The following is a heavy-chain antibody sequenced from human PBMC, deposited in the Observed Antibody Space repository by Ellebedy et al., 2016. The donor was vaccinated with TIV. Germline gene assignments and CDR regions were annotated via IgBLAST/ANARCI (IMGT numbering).Heavy chain of an antibody. Sequence: GGSLRLSCKGSGYSFTSYWIGWVRQMPGKGLEWMGIIYPGDSDTRYSPSFQGQVTISADKSISTAHLQWSSLKASDTAMYYCARLPSYSSSRTRIYWYFDLWGRGTLVTVSS. CDR1: GYSFTSYW. D-gene: IGHD6-13*01. V-gene: IGHV5-51*01. CDR2: IYPGDSDT. J-gene: IGHJ2*01. CDR3: ARLPSYSSSRTRIYWYFDL.